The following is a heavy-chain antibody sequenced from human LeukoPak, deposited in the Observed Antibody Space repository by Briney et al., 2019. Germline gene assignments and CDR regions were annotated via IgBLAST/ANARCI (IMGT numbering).Heavy chain of an antibody. CDR3: ARDGSSMGTNFDY. D-gene: IGHD1-7*01. CDR1: GFTFSSYE. V-gene: IGHV3-66*01. J-gene: IGHJ4*02. Sequence: PGGSLRLSCAASGFTFSSYEMNWVRQAPGKGLEWVSVIYSGGSTYYADSVKGRFTISRDNAKNSLYLQMNSLRAEDTAVYYCARDGSSMGTNFDYWGQGTLVTVSS. CDR2: IYSGGST.